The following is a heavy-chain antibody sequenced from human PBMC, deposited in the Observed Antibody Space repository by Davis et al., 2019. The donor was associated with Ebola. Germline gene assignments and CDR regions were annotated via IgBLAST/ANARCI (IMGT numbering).Heavy chain of an antibody. CDR2: IYYSGST. V-gene: IGHV4-59*01. CDR1: GGSISSYY. J-gene: IGHJ3*02. D-gene: IGHD6-13*01. Sequence: PSETLSLTCTVSGGSISSYYWSWIRQPPGKGLEWIGYIYYSGSTNYNPSLKSRVTISVDTSKNQFSLKLSSVTAADTAVYYCARDCRTWMAAAHPVDIWGQGTMVTVSS. CDR3: ARDCRTWMAAAHPVDI.